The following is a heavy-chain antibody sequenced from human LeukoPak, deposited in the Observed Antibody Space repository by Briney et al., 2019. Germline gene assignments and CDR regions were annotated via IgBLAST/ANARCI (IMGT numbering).Heavy chain of an antibody. Sequence: GGSLRLSCAASGFTFSSYWMHWVRQAPGKGLVWVSRINSDGSSTSYADSVKGRFTISRDNAKNTLYLQMNSLRAEDTAVYYCAREVDSTPTYNFDYWGQGTLVTVSS. D-gene: IGHD3-22*01. V-gene: IGHV3-74*01. J-gene: IGHJ4*02. CDR1: GFTFSSYW. CDR2: INSDGSST. CDR3: AREVDSTPTYNFDY.